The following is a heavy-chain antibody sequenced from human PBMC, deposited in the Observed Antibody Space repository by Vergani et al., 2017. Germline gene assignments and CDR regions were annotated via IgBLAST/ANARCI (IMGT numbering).Heavy chain of an antibody. CDR3: ARLYGRDSSGSKYFDY. Sequence: EVQLVQSGAEVKKPGESLKIPCQISGYSFTNYWIGGVRQMPGKGLEGMGIIHPADSDTRYSPSFQGQVTISVDKSISTAYLQRSSLRASDSAMYYCARLYGRDSSGSKYFDYWGQGTLVTVSS. V-gene: IGHV5-51*01. D-gene: IGHD3-22*01. J-gene: IGHJ4*02. CDR1: GYSFTNYW. CDR2: IHPADSDT.